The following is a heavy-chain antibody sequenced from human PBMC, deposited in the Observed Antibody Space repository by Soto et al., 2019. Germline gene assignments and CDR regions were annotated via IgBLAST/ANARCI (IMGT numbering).Heavy chain of an antibody. CDR1: GGSISSSSHY. J-gene: IGHJ6*03. V-gene: IGHV4-39*07. CDR2: INHSGST. D-gene: IGHD3-10*01. CDR3: ARGHPDYYGSGSYYMPHYYYCMDV. Sequence: SETLSLTCTVSGGSISSSSHYWGWIRQPPGKGLEWIGSINHSGSTNYNPSLKSRVTISVDTSKNQFSLKLSSVTAADTAVYYCARGHPDYYGSGSYYMPHYYYCMDVWGKGTTVPVSS.